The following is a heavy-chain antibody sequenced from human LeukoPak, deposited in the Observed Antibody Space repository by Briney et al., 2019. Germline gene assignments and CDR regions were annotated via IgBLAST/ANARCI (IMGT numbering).Heavy chain of an antibody. J-gene: IGHJ5*02. V-gene: IGHV5-51*01. D-gene: IGHD2-15*01. CDR1: GSIFTSYW. CDR3: ARLLGRVDNWFDP. CDR2: IYPGDSDT. Sequence: GASLQISCEGSGSIFTSYWIGWVRPLPGKGLEWMGIIYPGDSDTRYSPSFQGQVTISADKSISTAYLQWSSLNASDTARYYCARLLGRVDNWFDPWGQGTLVTVSS.